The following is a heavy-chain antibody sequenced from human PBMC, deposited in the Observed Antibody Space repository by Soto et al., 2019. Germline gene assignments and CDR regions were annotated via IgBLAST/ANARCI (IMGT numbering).Heavy chain of an antibody. D-gene: IGHD3-3*01. Sequence: ASVKVSCKASGYTFTSYGISWVRQAPGQGLEWMGWISAYNGNTNYAQKLQGRVTMTPDTSTSTAYMELRSLRSDDTAVYYCARDRGITIFGVVISGRMDVWGQGTTVTVSS. CDR1: GYTFTSYG. CDR2: ISAYNGNT. CDR3: ARDRGITIFGVVISGRMDV. J-gene: IGHJ6*02. V-gene: IGHV1-18*01.